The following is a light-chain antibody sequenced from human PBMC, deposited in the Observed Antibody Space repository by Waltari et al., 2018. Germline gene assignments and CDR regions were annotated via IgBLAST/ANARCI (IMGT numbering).Light chain of an antibody. V-gene: IGLV2-23*01. Sequence: QSALTQPASVSGSPGQSITISTPGPSSAVGTYNLVSWYQHHPDKAPKLIIYEGNKRPSGVSNRFSGSKSGNTASLTISGLQAEDEADYYCCSFAAGSILVFGGGTKLTVL. J-gene: IGLJ3*02. CDR3: CSFAAGSILV. CDR2: EGN. CDR1: SSAVGTYNL.